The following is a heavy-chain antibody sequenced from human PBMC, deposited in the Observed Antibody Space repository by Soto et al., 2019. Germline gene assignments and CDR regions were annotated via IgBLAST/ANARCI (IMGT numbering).Heavy chain of an antibody. CDR3: ARDPYAFDI. Sequence: GVLRLSCAASGFIFKNYWMTWVRQAPGKGLEWVANIKQDGSEKYYLESVKGRFSISRDNAKNSLYLQMNSLRAEDTGIYYCARDPYAFDIWGQGTMVTVSS. V-gene: IGHV3-7*01. J-gene: IGHJ3*02. CDR1: GFIFKNYW. CDR2: IKQDGSEK.